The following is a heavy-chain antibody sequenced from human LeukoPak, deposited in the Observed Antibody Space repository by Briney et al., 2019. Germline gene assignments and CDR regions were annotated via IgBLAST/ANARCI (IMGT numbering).Heavy chain of an antibody. J-gene: IGHJ4*03. V-gene: IGHV4-34*01. CDR1: GGSFSGYY. Sequence: SETLSLTCAVYGGSFSGYYWSWIRQPPGKGLEWIGEINHSGSTNYNPSLKSRVTISVDTSKNQFSLKLSSVTPADTAVYYCARDRRSYPEYWGQGALVTVSS. CDR2: INHSGST. CDR3: ARDRRSYPEY.